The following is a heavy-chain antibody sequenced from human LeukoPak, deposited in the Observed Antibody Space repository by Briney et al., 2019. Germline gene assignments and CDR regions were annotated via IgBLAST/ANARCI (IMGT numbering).Heavy chain of an antibody. J-gene: IGHJ4*02. CDR2: IKQDGSEK. Sequence: GGSLRLSCAASGFTFSSYWMSWVCQAPGKGLEWVANIKQDGSEKYYVDSVKGRFTISRDNAKNSLYLQMNSLRAEDTAVYYCARAGRRDGYNTGDYWGQGTLVTVSS. CDR1: GFTFSSYW. V-gene: IGHV3-7*01. D-gene: IGHD5-24*01. CDR3: ARAGRRDGYNTGDY.